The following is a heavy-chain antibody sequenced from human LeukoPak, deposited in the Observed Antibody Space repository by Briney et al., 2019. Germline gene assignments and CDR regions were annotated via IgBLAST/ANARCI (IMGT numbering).Heavy chain of an antibody. CDR2: INHSGST. CDR1: GGSISSSSYY. V-gene: IGHV4-39*07. J-gene: IGHJ5*02. CDR3: ARCITMVRGITSWFDP. Sequence: SETLSLTCTVSGGSISSSSYYWGWIRQPPGKGLEWIGEINHSGSTNYNPPLKSRVTISVDTSKNQFSLKLSSVTAADTAVYYCARCITMVRGITSWFDPWGQGTLVTVSS. D-gene: IGHD3-10*01.